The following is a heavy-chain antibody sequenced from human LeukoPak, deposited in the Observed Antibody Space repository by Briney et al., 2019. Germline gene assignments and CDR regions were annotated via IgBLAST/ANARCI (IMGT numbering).Heavy chain of an antibody. D-gene: IGHD2-21*01. CDR2: IKQDGSEK. J-gene: IGHJ4*02. Sequence: GGSLRLSCAASGFTFSSYEMNWVRQAPGKGLEWVANIKQDGSEKYYVDSVKGRFTISRDNAKNSLYLQMNSLRAEDTAVYYCICGGSYYFDYWGQGTLVTVSS. V-gene: IGHV3-7*01. CDR3: ICGGSYYFDY. CDR1: GFTFSSYE.